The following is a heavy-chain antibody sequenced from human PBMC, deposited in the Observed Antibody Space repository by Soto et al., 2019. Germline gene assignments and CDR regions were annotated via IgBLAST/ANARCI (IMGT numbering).Heavy chain of an antibody. D-gene: IGHD3-22*01. V-gene: IGHV3-23*01. J-gene: IGHJ4*02. CDR3: AKGPYYDSSGYYPFDY. CDR1: GFTLGSYA. Sequence: GSVRLSCXASGFTLGSYAMSWVRQAPGKGLEWVSAISGSGGSTYYADSVKGRFTISRDNSKNTLYLQMNSLRAEDTAVYYCAKGPYYDSSGYYPFDYWGQGTLVTVSS. CDR2: ISGSGGST.